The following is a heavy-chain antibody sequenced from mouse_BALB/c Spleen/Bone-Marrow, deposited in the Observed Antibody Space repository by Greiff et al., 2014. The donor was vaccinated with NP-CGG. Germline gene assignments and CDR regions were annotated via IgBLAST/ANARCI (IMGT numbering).Heavy chain of an antibody. CDR1: GFNIKDTY. Sequence: EVQLVESGAELVKPGASVKLSCTASGFNIKDTYMHWVKQRPEQGLEWIGRIDPANGNTKYDPKFQGKATITADTSSNTAYLQLSSLTSEDTAVYYCAAYYYGSSQFACWGQGTLVTVSA. J-gene: IGHJ3*01. D-gene: IGHD1-1*01. CDR2: IDPANGNT. CDR3: AAYYYGSSQFAC. V-gene: IGHV14-3*02.